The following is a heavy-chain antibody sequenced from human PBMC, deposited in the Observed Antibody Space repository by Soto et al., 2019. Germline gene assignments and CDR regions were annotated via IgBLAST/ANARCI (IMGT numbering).Heavy chain of an antibody. D-gene: IGHD4-4*01. V-gene: IGHV3-74*01. CDR1: GFTFSSYW. Sequence: HPGGSLRLSCAASGFTFSSYWMHWVRQAPGKGLVWVSRINSDGSSTSYADSVKGRFTISRDNAKNTLYLQMNSLRAEDTAVYYCAREGYSNYDGYYYYYYGMDVWGQGTTVTVSS. CDR3: AREGYSNYDGYYYYYYGMDV. J-gene: IGHJ6*02. CDR2: INSDGSST.